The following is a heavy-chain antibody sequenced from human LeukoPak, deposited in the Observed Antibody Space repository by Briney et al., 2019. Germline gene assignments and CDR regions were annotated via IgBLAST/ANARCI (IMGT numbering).Heavy chain of an antibody. CDR2: INPSVGST. Sequence: AASVKVSCKASGYTFNSYYMHWVRQAPGQGLEWMGIINPSVGSTSHAQKFQGRVTMTRDMSTSTLYMDLRSLRSEDTDVYYCARELSSSSRLLDSWGQGTLVTVSS. CDR3: ARELSSSSRLLDS. D-gene: IGHD6-6*01. V-gene: IGHV1-46*02. J-gene: IGHJ4*02. CDR1: GYTFNSYY.